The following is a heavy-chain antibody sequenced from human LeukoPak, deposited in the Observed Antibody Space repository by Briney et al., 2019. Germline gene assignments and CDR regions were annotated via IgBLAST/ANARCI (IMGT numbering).Heavy chain of an antibody. D-gene: IGHD1-26*01. V-gene: IGHV3-7*01. Sequence: GGSLRLSCAASGFTFSDYYMSWIRQAPGKGLEWVANIKQDGSEKYYVDSLKGRFTISRDNAKNSLYLQMNSLRAEDTAVYYCARVGGTLDYWGQGTLVTVSS. CDR1: GFTFSDYY. CDR2: IKQDGSEK. J-gene: IGHJ4*02. CDR3: ARVGGTLDY.